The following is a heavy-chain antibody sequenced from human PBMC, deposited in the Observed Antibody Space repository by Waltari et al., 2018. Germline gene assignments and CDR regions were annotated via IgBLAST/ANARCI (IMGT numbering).Heavy chain of an antibody. CDR3: ASSGGSALFDP. J-gene: IGHJ5*02. V-gene: IGHV3-7*01. D-gene: IGHD2-15*01. Sequence: EVQLVESGGGLVQPGGSLRLSCAASGFTFSSYWMSWVRQAPGKGLEWVANIKQDGSEKYYVDSVKGRFTISRDNAKNSLYLQMNSLRAEDTAVYYCASSGGSALFDPWGQGTLVIVSS. CDR1: GFTFSSYW. CDR2: IKQDGSEK.